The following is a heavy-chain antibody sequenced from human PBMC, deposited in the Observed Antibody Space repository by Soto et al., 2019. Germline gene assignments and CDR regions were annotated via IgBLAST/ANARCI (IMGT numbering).Heavy chain of an antibody. CDR2: ITSSSSLI. D-gene: IGHD6-19*01. V-gene: IGHV3-48*01. J-gene: IGHJ6*02. CDR1: GFTSSNYG. CDR3: ARDGGGQWLDLSYYGMDV. Sequence: EVQLVESGGGLVQPGGSLRLSCVASGFTSSNYGMNWVRQAPGKGLEWVSYITSSSSLIYYADSVKGRFTISRDNAKSSLSLQMNGRRAGDTAVYYCARDGGGQWLDLSYYGMDVGGQGTTVTVSS.